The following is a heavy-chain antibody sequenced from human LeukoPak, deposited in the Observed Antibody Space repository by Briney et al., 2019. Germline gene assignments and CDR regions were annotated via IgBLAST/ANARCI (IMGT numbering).Heavy chain of an antibody. Sequence: SETLSLTCTVSGVSISSRSYYWGWIRQPPGKGLQYIGSIYYTGTTYSNPSLKSRVTISVDTSKNQFSLKVTSVTAADTAVYYCAATPVRGVPHGFDPWGQGTLVTVSS. J-gene: IGHJ5*02. V-gene: IGHV4-39*07. CDR3: AATPVRGVPHGFDP. CDR1: GVSISSRSYY. CDR2: IYYTGTT. D-gene: IGHD3-10*01.